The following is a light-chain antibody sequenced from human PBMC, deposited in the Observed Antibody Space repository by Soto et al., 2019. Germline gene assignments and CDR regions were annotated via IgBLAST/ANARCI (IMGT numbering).Light chain of an antibody. CDR2: EVS. V-gene: IGLV2-14*01. CDR3: SSYTSSSTHWV. CDR1: SSDVGGYNY. J-gene: IGLJ3*02. Sequence: QSALTQPASVSGSPGQSITISCTGTSSDVGGYNYVSWYQQHPGKAPKFMIYEVSNRPSGVSNRFSGSKSGNTASLTISGLQAEYEADYYCSSYTSSSTHWVFGGGTKVTVL.